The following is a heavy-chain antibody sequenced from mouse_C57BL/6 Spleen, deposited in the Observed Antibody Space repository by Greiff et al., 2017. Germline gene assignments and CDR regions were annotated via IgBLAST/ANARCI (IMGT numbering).Heavy chain of an antibody. Sequence: EVQVVESGGGLVQPKGSLKLSCAASGFSFNTYAMNWVRQAPGKGLEWVARIRSKSNNYATYYADSVKDRFTISRDDSESMLYLQMNNLKTEDTAMYYCVRNYYGTDGGFAYWGQGTLVTVSA. V-gene: IGHV10-1*01. CDR3: VRNYYGTDGGFAY. D-gene: IGHD1-1*01. J-gene: IGHJ3*01. CDR1: GFSFNTYA. CDR2: IRSKSNNYAT.